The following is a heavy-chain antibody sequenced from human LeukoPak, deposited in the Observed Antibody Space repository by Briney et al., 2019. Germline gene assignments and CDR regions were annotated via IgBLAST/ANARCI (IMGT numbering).Heavy chain of an antibody. CDR1: GGSISSYY. J-gene: IGHJ1*01. CDR3: ARVAAGIGFFQH. D-gene: IGHD6-13*01. Sequence: PSETLSLTCTVSGGSISSYYWSWIRQPPGKGLEWIGYIYYSGSTNYNPSLKSRVTLSVDTSKNQLSLKLSSVTAADTAVYYCARVAAGIGFFQHWGQGTLVTVSS. V-gene: IGHV4-59*08. CDR2: IYYSGST.